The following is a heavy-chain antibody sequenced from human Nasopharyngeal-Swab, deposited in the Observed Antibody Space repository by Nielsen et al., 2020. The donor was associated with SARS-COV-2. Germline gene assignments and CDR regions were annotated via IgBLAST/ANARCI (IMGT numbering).Heavy chain of an antibody. D-gene: IGHD5-12*01. CDR3: VRPEGVATNSKYYFQYGMDV. V-gene: IGHV5-51*01. Sequence: GGSLRLSCKGSGSSFTSYWIAWVRQMPGKGLEWLGIIYPRDSDTRYSPSFQGQVTISADKSISTAYLQWSSLKASDTAMYYCVRPEGVATNSKYYFQYGMDVWGQGTTVTVSS. J-gene: IGHJ6*02. CDR2: IYPRDSDT. CDR1: GSSFTSYW.